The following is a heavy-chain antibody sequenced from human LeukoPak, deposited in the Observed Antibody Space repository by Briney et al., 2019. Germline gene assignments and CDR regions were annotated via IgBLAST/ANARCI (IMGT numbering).Heavy chain of an antibody. CDR1: GFTFSSYA. D-gene: IGHD3-16*01. J-gene: IGHJ4*02. Sequence: GGSLRLSCAASGFTFSSYAMSWVRQAPGKGLEWVSAISGSGGSTYYADSVKGRFTISRDNSKNTLYLQMNSPRAEDTAVYYCAKDYDYVWGSYDYWGQGTLVTVSS. V-gene: IGHV3-23*01. CDR2: ISGSGGST. CDR3: AKDYDYVWGSYDY.